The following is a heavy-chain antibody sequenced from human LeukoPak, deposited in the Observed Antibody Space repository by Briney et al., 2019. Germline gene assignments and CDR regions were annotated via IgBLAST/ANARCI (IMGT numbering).Heavy chain of an antibody. CDR1: GFTFSSYA. CDR3: ARVVYGSGTYYDY. Sequence: PGGSLRLSCAASGFTFSSYAMSWVRQAPGKGLEWVSAISGSGGSTYYADSVKGRFTISRDNAKNSLYLQMNSLRAEDTAVYYCARVVYGSGTYYDYWGQGTLVTVSS. CDR2: ISGSGGST. D-gene: IGHD3-10*01. V-gene: IGHV3-23*01. J-gene: IGHJ4*02.